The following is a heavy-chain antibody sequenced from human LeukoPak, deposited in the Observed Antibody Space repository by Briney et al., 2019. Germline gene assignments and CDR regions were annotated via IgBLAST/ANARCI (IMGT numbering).Heavy chain of an antibody. D-gene: IGHD1-26*01. J-gene: IGHJ6*03. CDR2: INHSGST. CDR1: CGSFSGYY. V-gene: IGHV4-34*01. Sequence: SETLSLTCAVYCGSFSGYYWSWIRPPPGKGPEWIGEINHSGSTNYNPSLKSRVTISVDTSKNQFSLKLSSVTAADTAVYYCARGGVISGSYRTYYYYYMDVWGKGTTVTVSS. CDR3: ARGGVISGSYRTYYYYYMDV.